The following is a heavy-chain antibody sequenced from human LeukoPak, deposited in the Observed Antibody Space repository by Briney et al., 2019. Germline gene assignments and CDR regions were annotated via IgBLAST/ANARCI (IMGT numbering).Heavy chain of an antibody. CDR1: GGPISSSSYH. J-gene: IGHJ3*02. CDR3: ARLGDYYDSSGYFDAFDI. Sequence: PSETLSLPCTVSGGPISSSSYHWGWIRQPPGKGLEWIGTIYYGGSTYYNPSLKSRVTISVDTSKNQCSLKLTSVTAADAAVYYCARLGDYYDSSGYFDAFDIWGQGTMVTVFS. V-gene: IGHV4-39*01. D-gene: IGHD3-22*01. CDR2: IYYGGST.